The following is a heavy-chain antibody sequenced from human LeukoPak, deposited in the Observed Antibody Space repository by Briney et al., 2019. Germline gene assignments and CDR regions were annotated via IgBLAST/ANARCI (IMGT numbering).Heavy chain of an antibody. J-gene: IGHJ4*02. CDR1: GYSFTNYY. D-gene: IGHD1-26*01. Sequence: ASVKVSCKASGYSFTNYYIQWVRQAPGQGLEWLGWINPNNGDTKYSQEFQGRITMTRDTSISTAYMELNRLKSDDTAYYYCARDGVVGTTRGDYWGQGTLVTVPS. CDR2: INPNNGDT. V-gene: IGHV1-2*02. CDR3: ARDGVVGTTRGDY.